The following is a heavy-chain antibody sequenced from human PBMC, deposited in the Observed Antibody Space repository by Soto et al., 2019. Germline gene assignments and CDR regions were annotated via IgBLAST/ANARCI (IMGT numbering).Heavy chain of an antibody. D-gene: IGHD3-22*01. J-gene: IGHJ4*02. CDR2: ISGSGGST. Sequence: PGGSLRLSCAASGFTFSSYAMSWVRQAPGKGLEWVSAISGSGGSTYYADSVKGRFTISRDNSKNTLYLQMNSLRAEDTAVYYCAKFIRSYDSSGYYHDPFDYWGQGTLVTVSS. CDR1: GFTFSSYA. CDR3: AKFIRSYDSSGYYHDPFDY. V-gene: IGHV3-23*01.